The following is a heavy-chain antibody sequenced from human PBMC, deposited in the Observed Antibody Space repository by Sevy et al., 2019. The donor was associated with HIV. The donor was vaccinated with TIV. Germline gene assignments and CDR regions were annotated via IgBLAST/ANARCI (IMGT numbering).Heavy chain of an antibody. V-gene: IGHV3-15*07. CDR3: STDDLISY. Sequence: GGSLRLSCTASGFDFANAWMNWVRQAPGKGLEWVGHIKSITDGGAADYAAPGKGRFTISRQDSKNTLYLHMNSLKAEDTAVYYCSTDDLISYWGRGTLVTVSS. CDR1: GFDFANAW. J-gene: IGHJ4*02. CDR2: IKSITDGGAA.